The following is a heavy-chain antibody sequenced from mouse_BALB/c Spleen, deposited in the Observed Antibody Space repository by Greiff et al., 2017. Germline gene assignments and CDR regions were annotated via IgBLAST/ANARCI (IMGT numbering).Heavy chain of an antibody. Sequence: EVHLVESGGDLVKPGGSLKLSCAASGFTFSSYGMSWVRQTPDKRLEWVATISSGGSYTYYPDSVKGRFTISRDNAKNTLYLQMSSLKSEDTAMYYCARRNWDYYAMDYWGQGTSVTVSS. D-gene: IGHD4-1*01. V-gene: IGHV5-6*01. J-gene: IGHJ4*01. CDR1: GFTFSSYG. CDR2: ISSGGSYT. CDR3: ARRNWDYYAMDY.